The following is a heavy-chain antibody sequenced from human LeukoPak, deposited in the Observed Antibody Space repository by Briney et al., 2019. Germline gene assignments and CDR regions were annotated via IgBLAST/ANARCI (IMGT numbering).Heavy chain of an antibody. V-gene: IGHV3-23*01. CDR3: ARGVSD. D-gene: IGHD3-16*01. CDR2: ISGNGINT. J-gene: IGHJ4*02. Sequence: GGSLRLSCATSGFTFNSYAMNWVRQAPGKGLEWVSIISGNGINTYYADSVKGRFTISRDDSKNTPYLQMNSLRTEDTAIYYCARGVSDWGQGTLVTVAS. CDR1: GFTFNSYA.